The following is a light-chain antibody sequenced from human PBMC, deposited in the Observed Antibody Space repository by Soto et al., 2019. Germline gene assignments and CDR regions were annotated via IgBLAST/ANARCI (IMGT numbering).Light chain of an antibody. CDR1: QGIGYF. J-gene: IGKJ4*01. V-gene: IGKV3-11*01. CDR3: QQRYNWLT. CDR2: DAS. Sequence: EVVLTQSPATLSLSPGERATLSCRASQGIGYFLAWYQHKPGQPPRLLIYDASNRATGIPARFSGSGSGTDFTLTISSLEPEDFAVYYCQQRYNWLTFGGGTKVE.